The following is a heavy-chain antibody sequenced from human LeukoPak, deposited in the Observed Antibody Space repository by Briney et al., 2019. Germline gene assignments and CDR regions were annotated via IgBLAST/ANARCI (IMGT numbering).Heavy chain of an antibody. D-gene: IGHD3-22*01. V-gene: IGHV1-69*05. CDR3: ARWGSGYSRNWFDP. Sequence: GASVKVSCKASGGTFSSYAISWVRQAPGQGLEWMGGIIPIFGTANYAQKFQGRVTTTTDESTSTAYMELSSLRSEDTAVYYCARWGSGYSRNWFDPWGQGTLVTVSS. CDR1: GGTFSSYA. CDR2: IIPIFGTA. J-gene: IGHJ5*02.